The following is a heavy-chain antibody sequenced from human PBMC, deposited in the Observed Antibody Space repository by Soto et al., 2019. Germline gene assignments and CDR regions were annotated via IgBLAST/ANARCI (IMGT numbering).Heavy chain of an antibody. V-gene: IGHV1-3*01. CDR1: GYTFTSYA. CDR3: ARTIAVAGTGFDY. J-gene: IGHJ4*02. D-gene: IGHD6-19*01. CDR2: INAGNGNT. Sequence: ASVKVSCKASGYTFTSYAMHWVRQAPGQRLEWMGWINAGNGNTKYSQKFQGRVTITRDTSASTAYMELSSLRSEDTAVYCCARTIAVAGTGFDYWGQGTLVTVSS.